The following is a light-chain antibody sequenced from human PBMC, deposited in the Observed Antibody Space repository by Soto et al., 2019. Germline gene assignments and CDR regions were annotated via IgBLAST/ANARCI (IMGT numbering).Light chain of an antibody. V-gene: IGKV1-39*01. CDR3: QQSFSIPYT. Sequence: DIQMTQSPASLSASVGERVTITCRASQRISNNLNWYQQKPGKAPKLLIYGSTNLQSGVPSRFSGSGSGTESTLTISGLQPEDIATYYCQQSFSIPYTFGQGTKQGIK. CDR2: GST. CDR1: QRISNN. J-gene: IGKJ2*01.